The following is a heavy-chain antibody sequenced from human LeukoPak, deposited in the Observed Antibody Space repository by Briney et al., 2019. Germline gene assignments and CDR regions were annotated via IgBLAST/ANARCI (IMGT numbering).Heavy chain of an antibody. V-gene: IGHV3-23*01. CDR1: GFTFSTYA. CDR2: ISGSGDTR. Sequence: GGSLRLSCAASGFTFSTYAMSWVRQAPGKGLEWVSAISGSGDTRYYADSVKGRFTISRDNSKKTLFLQMNSLRAEDTAVYYCAKGVWSAMYYFDFWGQGTLVTVSS. CDR3: AKGVWSAMYYFDF. J-gene: IGHJ4*02. D-gene: IGHD2-2*01.